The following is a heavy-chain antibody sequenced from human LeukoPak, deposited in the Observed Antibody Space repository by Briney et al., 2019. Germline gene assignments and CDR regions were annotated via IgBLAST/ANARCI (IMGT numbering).Heavy chain of an antibody. CDR2: ISYTGSI. V-gene: IGHV4-59*01. CDR3: ARFAYSGYYFDY. Sequence: SETLSLTCTVSGGPINNYYWSWIRQPPGKGLEYIGFISYTGSIDYASSIKSRVTISVDTYKNLFSLKLSSVTSADTAVYYCARFAYSGYYFDYWGRGTLVTVSS. CDR1: GGPINNYY. D-gene: IGHD3-22*01. J-gene: IGHJ4*02.